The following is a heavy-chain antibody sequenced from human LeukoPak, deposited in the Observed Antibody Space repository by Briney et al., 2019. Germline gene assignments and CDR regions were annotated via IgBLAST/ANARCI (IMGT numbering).Heavy chain of an antibody. J-gene: IGHJ3*02. CDR3: AKGRIFDAFDI. CDR1: GGSISSYY. V-gene: IGHV3-23*01. Sequence: ASETLSLTCTVSGGSISSYYWSWIRQPPGKGLEWVSAISGSGGSTYYADSVKGRFTISRDNSKNTLYLQMNSLRAEDTAVYYCAKGRIFDAFDIWGQGTMVTVSS. D-gene: IGHD1-14*01. CDR2: ISGSGGST.